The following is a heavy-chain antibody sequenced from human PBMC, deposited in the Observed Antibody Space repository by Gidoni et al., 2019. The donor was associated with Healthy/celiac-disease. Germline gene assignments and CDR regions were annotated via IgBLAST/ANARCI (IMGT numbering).Heavy chain of an antibody. J-gene: IGHJ6*02. D-gene: IGHD3-16*02. CDR1: GFAFSSYG. Sequence: QVQLVEAGGGVGQPGRSLRPSWAAYGFAFSSYGMHWVRQAPGRGLEWLAVILYDGSNKYYADSVKGRFTISRDNSKNTLYLQMNSLRAEDTAVYYCARSIMITFGGVIAEYGMDVWGQGTTVTVSS. V-gene: IGHV3-33*01. CDR2: ILYDGSNK. CDR3: ARSIMITFGGVIAEYGMDV.